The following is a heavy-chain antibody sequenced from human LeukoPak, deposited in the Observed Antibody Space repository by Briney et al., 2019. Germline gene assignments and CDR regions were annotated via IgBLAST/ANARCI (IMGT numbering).Heavy chain of an antibody. Sequence: SETLSLTCTVSGGSISSYYWSWLRQPPGKGLEWIGYIYYSGSTNYNPSPTSRVTMSVDTSKNQFSLKLSSVTAADTAVYYCARYSLYDYVWGSHRQTFAFDYWGQGTLVTVSS. CDR1: GGSISSYY. J-gene: IGHJ4*02. CDR3: ARYSLYDYVWGSHRQTFAFDY. CDR2: IYYSGST. V-gene: IGHV4-59*01. D-gene: IGHD3-16*02.